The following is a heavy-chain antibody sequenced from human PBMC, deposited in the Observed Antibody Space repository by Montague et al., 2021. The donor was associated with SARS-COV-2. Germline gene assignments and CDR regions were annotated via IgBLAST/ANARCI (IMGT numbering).Heavy chain of an antibody. CDR1: GDSISSYY. Sequence: SETLSLTCEVSGDSISSYYWCWIRQSPGKGLEWIGYVHYTGSTKYTPSFKTRVTLSLDTPKNHFSLKLRSVTAADTAIYYCARAQNTCFSANCVNYFDFWGQGAQVTVSS. CDR2: VHYTGST. J-gene: IGHJ4*02. CDR3: ARAQNTCFSANCVNYFDF. V-gene: IGHV4-59*01. D-gene: IGHD1-1*01.